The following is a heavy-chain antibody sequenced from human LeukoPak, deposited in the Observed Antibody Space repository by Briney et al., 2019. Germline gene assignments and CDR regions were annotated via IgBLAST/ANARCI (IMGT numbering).Heavy chain of an antibody. J-gene: IGHJ4*02. V-gene: IGHV3-30*02. Sequence: GGSLRLTCAASGFTFSSYGMHWVRQAPGKGLEWVAFIRYDGSNKYYADSVKGRFTISRDNSKNTLYLQMNSLRAEDTAVYYCAKDAEIGSYYFDYWGQGTLVTVSS. CDR2: IRYDGSNK. D-gene: IGHD2-15*01. CDR3: AKDAEIGSYYFDY. CDR1: GFTFSSYG.